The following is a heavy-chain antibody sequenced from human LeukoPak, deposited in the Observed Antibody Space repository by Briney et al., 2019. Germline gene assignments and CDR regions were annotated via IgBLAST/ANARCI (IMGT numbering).Heavy chain of an antibody. CDR1: GFTFSSYA. CDR2: ISGSGGST. CDR3: AKDLELRFLEWLRPFDY. Sequence: GGSLRLSCAASGFTFSSYAMSWVRQAPGKGLEWVSAISGSGGSTYYADSVKGRFTISRDNSKNPLYLQMNSLRAEDTAVYYCAKDLELRFLEWLRPFDYWGQGTLVTVSS. D-gene: IGHD3-3*01. V-gene: IGHV3-23*01. J-gene: IGHJ4*02.